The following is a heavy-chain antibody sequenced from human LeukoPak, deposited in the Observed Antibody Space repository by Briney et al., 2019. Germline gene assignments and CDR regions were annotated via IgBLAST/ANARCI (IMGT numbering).Heavy chain of an antibody. CDR3: ARDVCSGGSCYSWAHYYYYYGMDV. Sequence: GASVKVSCKASGYTFTGYYMHWVRQAPGQGLEWMGWINPNSGGTNYVQKFQGRVTMTRDTSISTAYMELSRLRSDDTAVYYCARDVCSGGSCYSWAHYYYYYGMDVWGQGTTVTVSS. CDR1: GYTFTGYY. J-gene: IGHJ6*02. CDR2: INPNSGGT. V-gene: IGHV1-2*02. D-gene: IGHD2-15*01.